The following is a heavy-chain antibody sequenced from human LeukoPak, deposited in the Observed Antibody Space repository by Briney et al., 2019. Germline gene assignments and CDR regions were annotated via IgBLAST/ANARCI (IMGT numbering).Heavy chain of an antibody. V-gene: IGHV3-9*01. CDR3: AKDIRGWLQSFDY. Sequence: GGSLRLSCAASGFNFDNYAMHWVRQAPGKGLEWVSGISWNSGSIGYADSVKGRFTISRDNAKNSLYLQMNSLRAEDTALYYCAKDIRGWLQSFDYWGQGTLVTVSS. J-gene: IGHJ4*02. CDR2: ISWNSGSI. CDR1: GFNFDNYA. D-gene: IGHD5-24*01.